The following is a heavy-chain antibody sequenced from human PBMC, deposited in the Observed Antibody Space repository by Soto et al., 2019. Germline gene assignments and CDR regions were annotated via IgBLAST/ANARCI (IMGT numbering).Heavy chain of an antibody. CDR3: ARLAPIAAADGMDV. CDR2: IYHSGST. CDR1: GYSISSGYY. J-gene: IGHJ6*02. D-gene: IGHD6-13*01. V-gene: IGHV4-38-2*01. Sequence: SETLSLTCAVSGYSISSGYYWGWIRQSPGKGLEWIGSIYHSGSTYYHPSLKSRVIISVDTSKNQFSLKLSSVTAADTAVYYCARLAPIAAADGMDVWGQGTTVTVSS.